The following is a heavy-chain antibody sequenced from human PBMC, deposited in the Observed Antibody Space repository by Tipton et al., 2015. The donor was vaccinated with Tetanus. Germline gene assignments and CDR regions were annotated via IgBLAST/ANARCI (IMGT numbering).Heavy chain of an antibody. Sequence: TLSLTCAVSGGSISSSNWWSWVRQPPGKGLEWIGEIYHSGSTNYNPSLKSRVTISVDKSKNQFSLKLSSVTAADTAVYYCARNRHDGYYYDRSGYYGFDYWGQGTLVTVSS. CDR3: ARNRHDGYYYDRSGYYGFDY. J-gene: IGHJ4*02. CDR1: GGSISSSNW. CDR2: IYHSGST. D-gene: IGHD3-22*01. V-gene: IGHV4-4*02.